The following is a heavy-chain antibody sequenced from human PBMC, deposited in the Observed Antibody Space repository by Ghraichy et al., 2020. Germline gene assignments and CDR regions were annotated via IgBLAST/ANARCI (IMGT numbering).Heavy chain of an antibody. D-gene: IGHD5-12*01. CDR1: GFAFSDYC. Sequence: GGSLRLSCAASGFAFSDYCMTWIRQAPGKGLEWVSYISDTGAYTNYADSVKGRFTMSRDSAKNSLSLQMDSLRDEDTAVYFCAREIAPSGIRKRGFDYWGQGTLVTVSS. V-gene: IGHV3-11*06. CDR3: AREIAPSGIRKRGFDY. J-gene: IGHJ4*02. CDR2: ISDTGAYT.